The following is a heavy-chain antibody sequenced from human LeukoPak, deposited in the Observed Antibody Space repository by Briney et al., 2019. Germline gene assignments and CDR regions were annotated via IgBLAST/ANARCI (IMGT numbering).Heavy chain of an antibody. D-gene: IGHD6-13*01. CDR1: GFTFSSYS. Sequence: GGSLRLSCAASGFTFSSYSMNWVRQAPGKGLVWVSSISSSSSYIYYADSVKGRFTISRDNAKNSLYLQMNSLRAEDTAVYYCARVKKAEDDYWGQGTLVTVSS. CDR3: ARVKKAEDDY. J-gene: IGHJ4*02. CDR2: ISSSSSYI. V-gene: IGHV3-21*01.